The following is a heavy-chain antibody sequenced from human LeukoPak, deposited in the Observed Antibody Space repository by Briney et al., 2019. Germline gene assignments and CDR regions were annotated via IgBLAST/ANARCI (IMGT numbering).Heavy chain of an antibody. CDR1: GGSFSGYY. CDR2: INHSGST. D-gene: IGHD3-22*01. CDR3: ARDHHDSSGYYYGYYYYGMDV. Sequence: PSETLSLTCAVYGGSFSGYYWSWIRQPPGKGLEWIGEINHSGSTNYNPSLKSRVTISVDTSKNQFSLKLSSVTAADTAVYYCARDHHDSSGYYYGYYYYGMDVWGQGTTVTVSS. J-gene: IGHJ6*02. V-gene: IGHV4-34*01.